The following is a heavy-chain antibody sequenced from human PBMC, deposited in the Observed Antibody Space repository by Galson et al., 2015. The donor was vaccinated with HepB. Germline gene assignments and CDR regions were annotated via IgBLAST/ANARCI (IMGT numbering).Heavy chain of an antibody. D-gene: IGHD7-27*01. CDR3: ARLGLNWGFAFDI. J-gene: IGHJ3*02. CDR1: GGSISSSSYY. CDR2: IYYSGST. Sequence: TLSLTCTVSGGSISSSSYYWGWIRQPPGKGLEWIGSIYYSGSTYYNPSLKSRVTISVDTSKNQFSLKLSSVTAADTAVYYCARLGLNWGFAFDIWGQGTMVTVSS. V-gene: IGHV4-39*01.